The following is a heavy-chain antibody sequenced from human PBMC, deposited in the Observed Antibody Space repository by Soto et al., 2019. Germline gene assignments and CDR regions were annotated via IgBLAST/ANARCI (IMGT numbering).Heavy chain of an antibody. CDR1: GGSISSSSYY. CDR3: ARHMADPSSFNYYYYMDV. J-gene: IGHJ6*03. Sequence: SETLSLTCTVSGGSISSSSYYWGWIRQPPGKGLEWIGSIYYSGSTYYNPSLKSRVTISVDTSKNQFSLKLSSVTAADTAVYYCARHMADPSSFNYYYYMDVWGKGTAVTVSS. V-gene: IGHV4-39*01. D-gene: IGHD3-10*01. CDR2: IYYSGST.